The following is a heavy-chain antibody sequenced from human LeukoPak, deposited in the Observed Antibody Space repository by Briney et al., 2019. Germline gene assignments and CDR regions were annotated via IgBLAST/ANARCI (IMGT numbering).Heavy chain of an antibody. Sequence: SVKVSCKASGGTFISYAISWVRQAPGQGLEWMGGIIPIFGTANYAQEFQGRVTITADKSTSTAYMELSSLRSEDTAIYYCAREAVTTKAFDYWGQGTLVTVSS. CDR3: AREAVTTKAFDY. J-gene: IGHJ4*02. CDR2: IIPIFGTA. CDR1: GGTFISYA. D-gene: IGHD4-17*01. V-gene: IGHV1-69*06.